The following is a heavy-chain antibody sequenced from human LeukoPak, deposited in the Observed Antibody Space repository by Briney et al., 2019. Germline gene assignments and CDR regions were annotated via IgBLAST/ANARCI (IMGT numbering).Heavy chain of an antibody. D-gene: IGHD3-3*01. Sequence: GGSLRLSCAASGFTFSSYSMNWVRQAPGKGLEWVSYISSSSSTIYYADSVKGRFTISRDNSKNTLYLQMNSLRAEDAAVYYCAKDGDLEWLSKPYNAFDIWGQGTMVTVSS. V-gene: IGHV3-48*01. CDR1: GFTFSSYS. CDR2: ISSSSSTI. CDR3: AKDGDLEWLSKPYNAFDI. J-gene: IGHJ3*02.